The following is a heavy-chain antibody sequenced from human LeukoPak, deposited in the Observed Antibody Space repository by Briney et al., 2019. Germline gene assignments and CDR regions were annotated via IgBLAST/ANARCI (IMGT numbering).Heavy chain of an antibody. V-gene: IGHV1-69*13. CDR1: GGTFSSYA. Sequence: ALVKVSCKASGGTFSSYAISWVRQAHGQGLEWMGGIIPIFGTANYAQKFQGRVTITADESTSTAYMELSSLRSEDTAVYYCANRHPAAFNAFDIWGQGTMVTVSS. J-gene: IGHJ3*02. CDR3: ANRHPAAFNAFDI. CDR2: IIPIFGTA. D-gene: IGHD3-3*02.